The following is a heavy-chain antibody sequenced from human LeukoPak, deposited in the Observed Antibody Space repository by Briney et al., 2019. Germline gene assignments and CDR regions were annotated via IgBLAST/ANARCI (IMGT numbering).Heavy chain of an antibody. Sequence: SQTLSLTCALSGDSVSSNSAAWNWIRQSPSRGLEWLGRTYYRSKWYNDYAASVKSRITINPDTSKNQFSLQLNSVTPEDTAVYYCARDLTSRWGYLDYWGQGTLVTVSS. CDR3: ARDLTSRWGYLDY. V-gene: IGHV6-1*01. CDR2: TYYRSKWYN. J-gene: IGHJ4*02. CDR1: GDSVSSNSAA. D-gene: IGHD5-24*01.